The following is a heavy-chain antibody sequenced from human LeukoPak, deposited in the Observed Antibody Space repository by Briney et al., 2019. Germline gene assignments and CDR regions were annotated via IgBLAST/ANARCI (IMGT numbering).Heavy chain of an antibody. J-gene: IGHJ6*03. Sequence: PSETLSLTCAVYGGSFSGYYWSWIRQTPGKGLEWIGEINHSGSTNYNPSLKSRVTMSVDTSKNQFSLKLSSVTAADTAVYYCARLGVTTSRRGYYMDVWGKGTTVTISS. V-gene: IGHV4-34*01. CDR1: GGSFSGYY. CDR3: ARLGVTTSRRGYYMDV. D-gene: IGHD4-17*01. CDR2: INHSGST.